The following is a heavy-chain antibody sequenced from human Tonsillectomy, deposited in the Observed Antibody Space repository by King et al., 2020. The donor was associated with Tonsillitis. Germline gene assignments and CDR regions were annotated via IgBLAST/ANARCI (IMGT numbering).Heavy chain of an antibody. V-gene: IGHV4-34*01. D-gene: IGHD5-18*01. Sequence: VQLQQWGAGLLKPSETLSLTCAVYGGSFSGYYWSWIRQPPGKGLEWIGEINHSEITNYNPSLKSRVTISVDTSKNQFSLTLTSVTAADPAVYYCARGDYTYGRFDYWGQGTLVTVSS. J-gene: IGHJ4*02. CDR1: GGSFSGYY. CDR2: INHSEIT. CDR3: ARGDYTYGRFDY.